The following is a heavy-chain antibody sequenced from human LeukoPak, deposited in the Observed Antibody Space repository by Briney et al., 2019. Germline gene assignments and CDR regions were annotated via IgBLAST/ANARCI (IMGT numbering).Heavy chain of an antibody. Sequence: ASVKVSCTASGGTFSSYAISWVRQAPGQGLEWMGGIIPIFGTANYAQKFQGRVTITADESTSTAYMELSSLRSEDTAVYYCARGPQAAAYFDYWGQGTLVTVSS. J-gene: IGHJ4*02. CDR1: GGTFSSYA. CDR2: IIPIFGTA. CDR3: ARGPQAAAYFDY. D-gene: IGHD6-13*01. V-gene: IGHV1-69*01.